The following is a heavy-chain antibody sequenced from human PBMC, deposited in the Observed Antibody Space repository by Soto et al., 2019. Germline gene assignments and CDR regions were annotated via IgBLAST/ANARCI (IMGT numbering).Heavy chain of an antibody. Sequence: QVRLVQSGAAVKKPGSSVKVSCKASGGTFSSYAISWVRQAPGQGLEWMGGIIPIFGTANYAQKFQGRVTITADESTSTAYMELSSLRSEDTAVYYCARVPAEYGDYLYYFDYWGQGTLVTVSS. V-gene: IGHV1-69*01. D-gene: IGHD4-17*01. CDR3: ARVPAEYGDYLYYFDY. CDR1: GGTFSSYA. J-gene: IGHJ4*02. CDR2: IIPIFGTA.